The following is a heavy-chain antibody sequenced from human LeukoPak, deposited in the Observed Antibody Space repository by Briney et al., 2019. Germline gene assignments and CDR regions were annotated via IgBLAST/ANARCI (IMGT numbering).Heavy chain of an antibody. D-gene: IGHD5-18*01. V-gene: IGHV4-59*01. J-gene: IGHJ6*02. Sequence: SETLSLTCTVSGASISSYYWSWIRQPPGRGLEWIGYIYYSGSTNYNPSLKSRVTISVDTSKNQFSLKLSSVTAADTAVYYCARANYTAMDPYYYYGMDVWGQGPTVTVSS. CDR1: GASISSYY. CDR2: IYYSGST. CDR3: ARANYTAMDPYYYYGMDV.